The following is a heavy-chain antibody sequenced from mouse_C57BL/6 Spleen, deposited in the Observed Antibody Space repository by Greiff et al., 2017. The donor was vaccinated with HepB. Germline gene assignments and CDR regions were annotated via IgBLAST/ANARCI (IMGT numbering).Heavy chain of an antibody. J-gene: IGHJ1*03. CDR2: IYPGDGDT. V-gene: IGHV1-80*01. CDR3: ARGLYFEYFDV. Sequence: QVQLKESGAELVKPGASVKISCKASGYAFSSYWMNWVKQRPGKGLEWIGQIYPGDGDTNYNGKFKGKATLTADKSSSTAYMQLSSLTSEDSAVYFCARGLYFEYFDVWGTGTTVTVSS. CDR1: GYAFSSYW. D-gene: IGHD1-1*01.